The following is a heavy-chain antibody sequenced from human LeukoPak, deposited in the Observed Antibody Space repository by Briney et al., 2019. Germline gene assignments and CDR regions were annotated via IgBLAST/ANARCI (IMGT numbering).Heavy chain of an antibody. V-gene: IGHV3-30*03. Sequence: GGSLRLSCAASGFTFSSYGMHWVRQAPGKGLEWVAVISYDGSNKYYADSVKGRFTISRDNSKNTLYLQMNSLRAEDTAVYYCALIAAAGYFDYWGQGTLVTVSS. J-gene: IGHJ4*02. CDR2: ISYDGSNK. CDR3: ALIAAAGYFDY. D-gene: IGHD6-13*01. CDR1: GFTFSSYG.